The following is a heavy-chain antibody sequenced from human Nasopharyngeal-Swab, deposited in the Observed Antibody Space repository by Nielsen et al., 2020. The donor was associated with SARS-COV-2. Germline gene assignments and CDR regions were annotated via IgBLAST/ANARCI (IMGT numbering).Heavy chain of an antibody. Sequence: WSGQPPGKGLEGIGRIWSGGPTYYNASLKRRVTISVDTPKSQYSLKLPSVTAADTAMYYCARQRNHVFDIWGQGTMVTVSS. CDR2: IWSGGPT. V-gene: IGHV4-39*01. CDR3: ARQRNHVFDI. J-gene: IGHJ3*02.